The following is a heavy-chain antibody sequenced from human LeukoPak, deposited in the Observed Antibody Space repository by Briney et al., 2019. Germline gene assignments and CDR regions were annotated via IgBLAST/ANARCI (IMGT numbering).Heavy chain of an antibody. CDR2: INPNSGGT. Sequence: GASVKVSCKASGYTFTGYYMHWVRQAPGQGLEWMGRINPNSGGTNYAQKFQGRVTMTRDTSISTAYMELSRLRSDDTAVYYCARDYCGGDCFPGYWGQGTLVTVSS. D-gene: IGHD2-21*02. J-gene: IGHJ4*02. V-gene: IGHV1-2*06. CDR3: ARDYCGGDCFPGY. CDR1: GYTFTGYY.